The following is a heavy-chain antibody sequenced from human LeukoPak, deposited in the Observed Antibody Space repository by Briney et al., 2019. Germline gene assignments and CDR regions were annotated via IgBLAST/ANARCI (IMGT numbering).Heavy chain of an antibody. CDR1: GYTLTELS. D-gene: IGHD1-7*01. J-gene: IGHJ4*02. CDR3: ATVTGTTFGFDY. CDR2: FDPEDGET. Sequence: ASVKVSCKVSGYTLTELSMHWVRQAPGKGLEWMGGFDPEDGETIYAQKFQGRVTMTEDTSTDTAYMELSSLRSEDTAVYYCATVTGTTFGFDYWGQGTLVTVSS. V-gene: IGHV1-24*01.